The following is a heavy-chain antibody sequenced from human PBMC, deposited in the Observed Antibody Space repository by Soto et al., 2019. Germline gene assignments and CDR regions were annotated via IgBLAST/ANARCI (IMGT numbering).Heavy chain of an antibody. CDR3: ARDLVVSSGWDGFDY. CDR2: INADNSNT. J-gene: IGHJ4*02. D-gene: IGHD6-19*01. V-gene: IGHV1-3*03. Sequence: GASVKVSCKTSGYSLTAYAMHWVRQAPGHSLEPMGWINADNSNTKVSEEFKGRVTISVDTSKNQFSLKLSSVTAADTAVYYCARDLVVSSGWDGFDYWGQGTLVTVSS. CDR1: GYSLTAYA.